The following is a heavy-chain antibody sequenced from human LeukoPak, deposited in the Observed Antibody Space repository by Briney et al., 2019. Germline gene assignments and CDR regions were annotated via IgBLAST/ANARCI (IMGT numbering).Heavy chain of an antibody. CDR1: GGSFSGYY. Sequence: PSETLSLTCAVYGGSFSGYYWSWIRQPPGKGLEWIGGINHSGSTNYNPSLKSRVTISVDTSKNQFSLKLSSVTAADTAVYYCARDRGYPRRFDFWGQGALVTVSS. V-gene: IGHV4-34*01. J-gene: IGHJ4*02. D-gene: IGHD5-12*01. CDR2: INHSGST. CDR3: ARDRGYPRRFDF.